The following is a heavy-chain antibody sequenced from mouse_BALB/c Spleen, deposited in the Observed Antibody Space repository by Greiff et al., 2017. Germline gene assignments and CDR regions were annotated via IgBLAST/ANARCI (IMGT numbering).Heavy chain of an antibody. CDR1: GFSLTSYG. V-gene: IGHV2-9*02. CDR3: ARVVGEGNYYAMDY. CDR2: IWAGGST. Sequence: QVQLKESGPGLVAPSQSLSITCTVSGFSLTSYGVHWVRQPPGKGLEWLGVIWAGGSTNYNSALMSRLSISKDNSKSQVFLKMNSLQTDDTAMYYCARVVGEGNYYAMDYWGQGTSVTVSA. D-gene: IGHD1-1*01. J-gene: IGHJ4*01.